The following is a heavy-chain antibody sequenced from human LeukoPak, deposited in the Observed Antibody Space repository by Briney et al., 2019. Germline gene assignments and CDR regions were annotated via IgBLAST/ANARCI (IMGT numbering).Heavy chain of an antibody. Sequence: ASVKVSRTASGYTFTGYYMHWVRQAPGQGLEWMGWINPNSGGTNYAQKFQGRVTMTRDTSISTAYMELSRLRSDDTAVYYCARDLFVSEDPRKFDYWGQGPLVTVFS. CDR2: INPNSGGT. CDR3: ARDLFVSEDPRKFDY. D-gene: IGHD3-3*01. J-gene: IGHJ4*02. V-gene: IGHV1-2*02. CDR1: GYTFTGYY.